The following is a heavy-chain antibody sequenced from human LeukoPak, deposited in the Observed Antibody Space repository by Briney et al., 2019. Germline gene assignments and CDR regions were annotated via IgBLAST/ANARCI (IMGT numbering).Heavy chain of an antibody. J-gene: IGHJ6*03. D-gene: IGHD3-10*01. CDR3: ARVDTYYYGSGSYYNVRAPRRYYYYYMDV. CDR1: GGSISSSSYY. V-gene: IGHV4-39*07. Sequence: SETLSLTCTVSGGSISSSSYYWGWIRQPPGKGLEWIGSIYYSGSTYYNPSLKSRVTISVDTSKNQFSLKLSSVTAADTAVYYCARVDTYYYGSGSYYNVRAPRRYYYYYMDVWGKGTTVTVSS. CDR2: IYYSGST.